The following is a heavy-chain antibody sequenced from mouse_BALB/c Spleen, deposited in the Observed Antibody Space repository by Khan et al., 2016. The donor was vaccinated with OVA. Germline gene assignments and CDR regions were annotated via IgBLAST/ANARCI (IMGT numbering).Heavy chain of an antibody. J-gene: IGHJ3*01. Sequence: QVQLQQPGAELVKPGASVKLSCKASGYTFTSYDINWVRQRPEQGLEWIGWIFPGDGSTKYNEKFKGKATLTTDKSSSTAYMQLSRLTSEEAAVYCCARGGYGGFAYWGQGTLVTVSA. CDR3: ARGGYGGFAY. D-gene: IGHD2-14*01. CDR2: IFPGDGST. V-gene: IGHV1-85*01. CDR1: GYTFTSYD.